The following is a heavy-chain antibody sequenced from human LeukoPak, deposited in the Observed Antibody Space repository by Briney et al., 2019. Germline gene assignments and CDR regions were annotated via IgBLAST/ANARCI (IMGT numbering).Heavy chain of an antibody. V-gene: IGHV4-4*07. D-gene: IGHD4-17*01. CDR3: ARWTTVTRAFDF. Sequence: SETLSLTCSVSGGSISIYYWSWIRQPAGKGLEWIGRIYTSGSTYYNPSLKSRVTMSVDTSKNQFSLTLNSVTAADTGVYYCARWTTVTRAFDFWGQGTLVTVSS. CDR1: GGSISIYY. CDR2: IYTSGST. J-gene: IGHJ4*02.